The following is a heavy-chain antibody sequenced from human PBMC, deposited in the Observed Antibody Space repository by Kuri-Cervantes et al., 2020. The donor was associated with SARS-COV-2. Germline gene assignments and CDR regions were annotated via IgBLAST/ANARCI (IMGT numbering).Heavy chain of an antibody. Sequence: ASVKVSCKACGYTLTELSRHWVRQAPGKGLEWMGGFDPEDGETIYAQKFQGRVTMTEDTSTDTAHMELSSLRSEDTAVYYCATGVPTRLFGEELKNDAFDIWGQGTTVTVSS. D-gene: IGHD3-10*01. V-gene: IGHV1-24*01. CDR3: ATGVPTRLFGEELKNDAFDI. CDR1: GYTLTELS. J-gene: IGHJ3*02. CDR2: FDPEDGET.